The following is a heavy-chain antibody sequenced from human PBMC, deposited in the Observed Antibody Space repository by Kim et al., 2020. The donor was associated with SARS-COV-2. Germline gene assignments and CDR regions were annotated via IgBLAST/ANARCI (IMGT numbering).Heavy chain of an antibody. CDR3: ARGGTCSNWYFDL. J-gene: IGHJ2*01. D-gene: IGHD2-15*01. V-gene: IGHV3-74*01. CDR2: ISNDGSTT. CDR1: GFTYSSSW. Sequence: GGSLRLSCAASGFTYSSSWMYWVSQAPGKGLVWVSRISNDGSTTTYADSVKGRFTTSRDNAKNALYLQMNSLRAEDTAVYYCARGGTCSNWYFDLWGRGTLVTVSS.